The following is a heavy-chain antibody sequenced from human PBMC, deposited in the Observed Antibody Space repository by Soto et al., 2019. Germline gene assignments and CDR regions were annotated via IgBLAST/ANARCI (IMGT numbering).Heavy chain of an antibody. CDR2: ISYDGSNK. Sequence: GGSLRLSCAASGFTFSSYGMHWVRQAPGKGLEWVAVISYDGSNKYYADSVKGRFTISRDNAKNTLYLQMNSLRYDDTAVYYCTMDLTGRQDYWGQGALVTVSS. D-gene: IGHD1-20*01. J-gene: IGHJ4*01. CDR3: TMDLTGRQDY. CDR1: GFTFSSYG. V-gene: IGHV3-30*03.